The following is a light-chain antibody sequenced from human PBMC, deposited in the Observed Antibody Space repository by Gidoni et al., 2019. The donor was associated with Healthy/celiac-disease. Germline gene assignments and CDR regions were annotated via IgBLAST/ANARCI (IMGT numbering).Light chain of an antibody. V-gene: IGKV1-33*01. CDR3: QQYDNLPLT. CDR1: QEISNY. Sequence: DIQMTQSPSSLSASVGDRVTITCQASQEISNYLNWYQQKPGKPPKLLIYDASNLETGVPSRFSGSGSGTDFTFTISSLQPEDIATYYCQQYDNLPLTFGGGTKVEIK. J-gene: IGKJ4*01. CDR2: DAS.